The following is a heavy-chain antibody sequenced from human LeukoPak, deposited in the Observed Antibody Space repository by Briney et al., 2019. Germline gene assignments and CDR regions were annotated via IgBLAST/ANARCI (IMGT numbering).Heavy chain of an antibody. J-gene: IGHJ4*02. V-gene: IGHV4-38-2*02. CDR2: IYHSGIT. CDR1: DYSISRVYGYY. D-gene: IGHD2-15*01. CDR3: VRDRQHCTGGNCYSEDLPDS. Sequence: TSETLSLTCTVSDYSISRVYGYYWGWIRQPPGKGLEWIGNIYHSGITYYNHFNSSLKSRVTISIDTSKKQFYLKLNSVTAADTAVYYCVRDRQHCTGGNCYSEDLPDSWGQGIRVIVSS.